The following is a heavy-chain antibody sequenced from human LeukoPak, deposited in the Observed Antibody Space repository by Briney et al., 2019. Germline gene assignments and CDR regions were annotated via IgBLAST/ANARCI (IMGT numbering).Heavy chain of an antibody. D-gene: IGHD2-8*02. CDR1: GFPFSTND. Sequence: PGGSLPLSCAASGFPFSTNDMTCVRQAPGKGLEGVSAISGSASGGTTYGDSVKGRFTISRENSESTLYLQMNSLRVEDTAVYYCAKVEDYWYFENWGRGTLVTVSS. CDR2: ISGSASGGT. J-gene: IGHJ4*02. CDR3: AKVEDYWYFEN. V-gene: IGHV3-23*01.